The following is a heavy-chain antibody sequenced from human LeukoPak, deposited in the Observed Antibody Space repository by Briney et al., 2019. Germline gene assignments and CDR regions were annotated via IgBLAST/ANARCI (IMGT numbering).Heavy chain of an antibody. J-gene: IGHJ4*02. D-gene: IGHD5-18*01. CDR1: GFTFNNYA. V-gene: IGHV3-23*01. CDR2: ISGSDAGT. CDR3: ARKSGYSDY. Sequence: QTGGSLRLSCAASGFTFNNYAMSWVRQAPGKGLEWVSAISGSDAGTYYADSVKGRFTISRDNSKNTLYLQMNSLRGDDTAVYYCARKSGYSDYWGQGTLVTVSS.